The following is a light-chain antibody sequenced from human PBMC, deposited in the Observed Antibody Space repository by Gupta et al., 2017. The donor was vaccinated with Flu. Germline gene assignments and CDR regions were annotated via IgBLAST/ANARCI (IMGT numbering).Light chain of an antibody. CDR1: SSNIGSNY. Sequence: SLLTQPPSASGASGQRVTISCSGSSSNIGSNYVYGYQQHPGTAPKLLIYRNNQPPSGVPDRFSGSKSGTSASLAISGLRSEDEADYYCSAWDDSRSCGVFGGGTKLTVL. J-gene: IGLJ3*02. CDR3: SAWDDSRSCGV. V-gene: IGLV1-47*01. CDR2: RNN.